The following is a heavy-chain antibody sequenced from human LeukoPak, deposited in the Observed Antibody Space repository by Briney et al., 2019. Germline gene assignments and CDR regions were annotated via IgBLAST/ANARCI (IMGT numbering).Heavy chain of an antibody. D-gene: IGHD3-16*01. Sequence: PGGSLRLSCAASGFTFSSYAMSWVRQAPGKGLEWVSAISGSGGSTYYADSVKGRFTISRDNSKNTLYLQMNSLRAEDTAVYYCSKDRGEWVPNKGIFDYWGQGTLVTVSS. CDR2: ISGSGGST. V-gene: IGHV3-23*01. CDR1: GFTFSSYA. J-gene: IGHJ4*02. CDR3: SKDRGEWVPNKGIFDY.